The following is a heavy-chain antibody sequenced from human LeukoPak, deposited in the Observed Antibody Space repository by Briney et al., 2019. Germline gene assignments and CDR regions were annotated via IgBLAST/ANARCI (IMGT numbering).Heavy chain of an antibody. D-gene: IGHD3/OR15-3a*01. V-gene: IGHV4-38-2*02. J-gene: IGHJ4*02. CDR1: GYSISSGYY. Sequence: SETPSLTCTVSGYSISSGYYWGWIRQPPGKGLEWIGRIYHSGSTYSNPSLKSRVTISVDTSKNQVSLKLSPVTAADTAVYYCARVGTGANFDYWGQGTLVTVSS. CDR2: IYHSGST. CDR3: ARVGTGANFDY.